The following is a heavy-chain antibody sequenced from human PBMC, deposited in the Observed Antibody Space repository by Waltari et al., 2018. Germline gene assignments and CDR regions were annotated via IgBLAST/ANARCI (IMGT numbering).Heavy chain of an antibody. CDR2: IYYSGST. Sequence: QVQLQESGPGLVKPSETLSLTCTVSGGSISSYYWSWIRQPPGKGLEWIGYIYYSGSTNYHPSLKSRVTISVDTSKNQFSLKLRSVTAADTAVYYCARDKIAYCGGDCFPPYYYYYGMDVWGQGTTVTVSS. CDR1: GGSISSYY. CDR3: ARDKIAYCGGDCFPPYYYYYGMDV. J-gene: IGHJ6*02. V-gene: IGHV4-59*01. D-gene: IGHD2-21*02.